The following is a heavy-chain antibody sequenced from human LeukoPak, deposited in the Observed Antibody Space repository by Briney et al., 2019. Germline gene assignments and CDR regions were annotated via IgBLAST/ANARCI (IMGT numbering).Heavy chain of an antibody. Sequence: ASVKVSCKASGYTFTGYYMHWVRQAPGQGLEWMGWINPNSGGTNYAQKFQGRVTMTRDTSISTAYMELSRLRSDDTAVYYCARDQWYGSGNYYNSDSWGQGTLVTVSS. V-gene: IGHV1-2*02. CDR1: GYTFTGYY. CDR2: INPNSGGT. J-gene: IGHJ4*02. CDR3: ARDQWYGSGNYYNSDS. D-gene: IGHD3-10*01.